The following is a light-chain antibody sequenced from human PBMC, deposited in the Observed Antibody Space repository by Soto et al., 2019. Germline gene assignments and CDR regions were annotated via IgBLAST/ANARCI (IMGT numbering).Light chain of an antibody. Sequence: DIQMTQSPSSLSASVGDRVTITCRASQGISNDLAWYQQKPGKVPELLIYAASTLQSGVPSRFSGSGSGTEFSLTISGLQPEDVATYYCHKYNHATTFGGGTKVEIK. J-gene: IGKJ4*01. V-gene: IGKV1-27*01. CDR1: QGISND. CDR2: AAS. CDR3: HKYNHATT.